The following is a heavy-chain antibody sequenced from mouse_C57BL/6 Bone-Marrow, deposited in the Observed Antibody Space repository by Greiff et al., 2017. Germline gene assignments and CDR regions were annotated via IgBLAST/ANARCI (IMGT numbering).Heavy chain of an antibody. Sequence: EVKLEESGGDLVKPGGSPKLSCAASGFTFSSYGMSWVRQTPDKRLEWVATISSGGSYTYYPDSVKGRFTISRDNAKNTLYLQMSSLKSEDTAMYYCARRGNYAYWYFDVWGTGTTVTVSS. CDR2: ISSGGSYT. CDR1: GFTFSSYG. V-gene: IGHV5-6*02. J-gene: IGHJ1*03. D-gene: IGHD2-1*01. CDR3: ARRGNYAYWYFDV.